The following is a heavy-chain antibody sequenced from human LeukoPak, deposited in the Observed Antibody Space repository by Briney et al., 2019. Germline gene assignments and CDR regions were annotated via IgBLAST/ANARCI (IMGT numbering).Heavy chain of an antibody. Sequence: GESLKISCKGSGYSFTSYWIGWVRQMPGKGLEWMGFIYPGASDTRYSPSFQGRVTVSADKSISTAYLQWNSLEASDTAMYYCARGGEMPTPPGYWGQGTLVTVSS. D-gene: IGHD5-24*01. V-gene: IGHV5-51*01. CDR3: ARGGEMPTPPGY. CDR2: IYPGASDT. J-gene: IGHJ4*02. CDR1: GYSFTSYW.